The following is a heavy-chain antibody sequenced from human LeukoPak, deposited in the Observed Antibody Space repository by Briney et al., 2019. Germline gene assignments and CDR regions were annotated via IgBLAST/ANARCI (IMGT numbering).Heavy chain of an antibody. CDR2: LTDTGDST. CDR1: GFAFSNYA. D-gene: IGHD2-2*02. J-gene: IGHJ4*02. CDR3: AKGRGATSTSCYNY. Sequence: GGSLRLSCAASGFAFSNYAMSWVRQAPGQGLEWVSTLTDTGDSTFYADSVKGRFTISRDNSKNTLSLQMNSLRAEDTAVYFCAKGRGATSTSCYNYWGQGTLVTVSS. V-gene: IGHV3-23*01.